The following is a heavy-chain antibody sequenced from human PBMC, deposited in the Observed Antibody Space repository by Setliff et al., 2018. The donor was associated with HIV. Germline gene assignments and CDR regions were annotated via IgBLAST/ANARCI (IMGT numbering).Heavy chain of an antibody. CDR3: ARLDFFDSSTYPPYDS. CDR2: IRYDGSNK. Sequence: GGSLRLSCAGSGFTFSSYGMHWVRQAPGKGLEWVAFIRYDGSNKYYADSVKGRFTISRDSTKNSPFLQMNSLRAEDTAMYYCARLDFFDSSTYPPYDSWGQGTLVTVSS. J-gene: IGHJ4*02. CDR1: GFTFSSYG. V-gene: IGHV3-30*02. D-gene: IGHD3-22*01.